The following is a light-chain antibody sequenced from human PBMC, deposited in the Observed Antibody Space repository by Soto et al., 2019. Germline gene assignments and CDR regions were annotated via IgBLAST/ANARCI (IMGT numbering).Light chain of an antibody. Sequence: QSALTQPPSVSGSPGQSVAISCTATSSDVGNYNRVSWYQQPPGTAPKLMIYDVSNRPSGVPDRFSGSKSGNTASLTISGLQADDEADYYCSSYTSSSTYVFGTGTKVTVL. V-gene: IGLV2-18*02. CDR1: SSDVGNYNR. J-gene: IGLJ1*01. CDR3: SSYTSSSTYV. CDR2: DVS.